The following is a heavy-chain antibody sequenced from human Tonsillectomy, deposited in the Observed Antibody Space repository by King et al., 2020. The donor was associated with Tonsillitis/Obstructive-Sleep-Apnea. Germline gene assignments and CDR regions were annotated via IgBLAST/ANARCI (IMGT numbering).Heavy chain of an antibody. CDR1: GFTVSNNY. CDR3: AREAQQVTFFYRDV. D-gene: IGHD4-23*01. V-gene: IGHV3-66*01. Sequence: VQLVESGGGLVQPGGSLRLSCAASGFTVSNNYLSWVRQAPGEALEWVSAIYSDGSTFYADSVKGRFTISRDNSKNTLYFQMNSLRAEDTAVYYCAREAQQVTFFYRDVWGKGTAASVPS. J-gene: IGHJ6*03. CDR2: IYSDGST.